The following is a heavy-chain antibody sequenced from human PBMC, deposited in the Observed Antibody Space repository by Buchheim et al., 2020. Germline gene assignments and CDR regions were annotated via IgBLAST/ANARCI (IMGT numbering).Heavy chain of an antibody. CDR3: ARDKVSEYQLLGSYNWFDS. Sequence: EVQLVESGGGLVQPGGSLRLSCAASGFTFSSYWMSWVRQAPGKGLEWVANIKQDGSEKYYVDSVKGRFTISRDNAKNSLYLQVNSRRVADTAVYYCARDKVSEYQLLGSYNWFDSWGQGTL. V-gene: IGHV3-7*01. J-gene: IGHJ5*01. CDR2: IKQDGSEK. CDR1: GFTFSSYW. D-gene: IGHD2-2*01.